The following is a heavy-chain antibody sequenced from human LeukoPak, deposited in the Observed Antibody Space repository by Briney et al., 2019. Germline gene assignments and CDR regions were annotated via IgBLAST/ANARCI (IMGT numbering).Heavy chain of an antibody. CDR2: ISYDGSNK. CDR1: GFTFSSYA. CDR3: AKDRGQWLFVY. V-gene: IGHV3-30*04. D-gene: IGHD6-19*01. Sequence: GRSLRLSCAASGFTFSSYAMHWVRQAPGKGLEWVAVISYDGSNKYYADSVKGRFTISRDNSKNTLYLQMNSLRAEDTAVYYCAKDRGQWLFVYWGQGTLVTVSS. J-gene: IGHJ4*02.